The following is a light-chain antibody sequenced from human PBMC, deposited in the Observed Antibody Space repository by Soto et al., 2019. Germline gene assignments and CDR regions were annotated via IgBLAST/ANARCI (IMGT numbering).Light chain of an antibody. CDR2: TAS. CDR3: QKYNSAPRT. J-gene: IGKJ2*01. Sequence: DIQMTQSPSSLSASVGDRVTITCRASQGISNYLAWDQQKPGKVPKLLIYTASTLQSEVPSRFSGSGSGTDFTLTISSLQPEDVASYYCQKYNSAPRTFGQGTKLEIK. V-gene: IGKV1-27*01. CDR1: QGISNY.